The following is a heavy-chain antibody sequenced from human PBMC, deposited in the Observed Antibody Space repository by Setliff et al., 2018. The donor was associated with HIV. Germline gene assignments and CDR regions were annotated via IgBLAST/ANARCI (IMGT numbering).Heavy chain of an antibody. D-gene: IGHD5-12*01. CDR1: GYTFNNYG. CDR2: INTHSGYT. J-gene: IGHJ4*02. CDR3: ARGKTWLRFLDY. Sequence: ASVKVSCKASGYTFNNYGISWVRQAPGQGLEWMGWINTHSGYTNYAQNVQGRVTVTMDTSTSTAYMELRSLKSDDAAVYYCARGKTWLRFLDYWGQGTLVTVS. V-gene: IGHV1-18*01.